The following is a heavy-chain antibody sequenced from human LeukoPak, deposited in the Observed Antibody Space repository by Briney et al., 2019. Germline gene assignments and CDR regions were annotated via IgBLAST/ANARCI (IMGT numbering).Heavy chain of an antibody. Sequence: GGPLRLSCAASGFTFSSYWMSWVRQAPGKGLEWVANIKQDGSEKYYVDSVKGRFTISRDNAKNSLYLQMNSLRAEDTAVYYCARAPRPIPYYYDSSGYYYMDVWGKGTTVTVSS. J-gene: IGHJ6*03. CDR1: GFTFSSYW. CDR2: IKQDGSEK. D-gene: IGHD3-22*01. V-gene: IGHV3-7*01. CDR3: ARAPRPIPYYYDSSGYYYMDV.